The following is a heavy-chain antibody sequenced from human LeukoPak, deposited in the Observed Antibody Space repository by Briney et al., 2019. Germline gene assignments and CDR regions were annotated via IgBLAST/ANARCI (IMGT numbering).Heavy chain of an antibody. CDR3: ARFYDSSGNHDAFDI. CDR2: IYYSGST. V-gene: IGHV4-39*07. CDR1: GGSISSSSYY. J-gene: IGHJ3*02. D-gene: IGHD3-22*01. Sequence: SETLSLTCTVSGGSISSSSYYWGWIRQPPGKGLEWIGSIYYSGSTYYNPSLKSRVTISVDTSKNQFSLKLSSVTAADTAVYYCARFYDSSGNHDAFDIWGQGTMVTVSS.